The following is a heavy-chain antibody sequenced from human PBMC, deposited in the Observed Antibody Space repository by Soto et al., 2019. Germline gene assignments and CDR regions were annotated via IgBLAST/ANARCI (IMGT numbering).Heavy chain of an antibody. Sequence: PGESLKISCKGSGYSFTSYWIGWVRQMPGKGLEWMGIIYPGDSDTRYSPSFQGRVTITADKSTSTAYMELSSLRSEDTAVYYCARDLEVDTAMGYYYYYYMDVWGKGTTVTVSS. D-gene: IGHD5-18*01. J-gene: IGHJ6*03. CDR1: GYSFTSYW. V-gene: IGHV5-51*01. CDR3: ARDLEVDTAMGYYYYYYMDV. CDR2: IYPGDSDT.